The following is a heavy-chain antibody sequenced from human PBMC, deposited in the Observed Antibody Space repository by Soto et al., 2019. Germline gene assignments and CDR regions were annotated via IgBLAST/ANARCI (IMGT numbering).Heavy chain of an antibody. CDR3: ARHGYSYGGGDFDY. CDR1: GFTVSSNY. Sequence: EVQLVESGGGLVQPGGSLRLSCAASGFTVSSNYMSWVRQAPGKGLEWVSVIYSGGSAYYADSVKGRFTISGDNSKNTLYLQMNSLRAEDTAVYYCARHGYSYGGGDFDYWGQGTLVTVSS. D-gene: IGHD5-18*01. V-gene: IGHV3-66*04. J-gene: IGHJ4*02. CDR2: IYSGGSA.